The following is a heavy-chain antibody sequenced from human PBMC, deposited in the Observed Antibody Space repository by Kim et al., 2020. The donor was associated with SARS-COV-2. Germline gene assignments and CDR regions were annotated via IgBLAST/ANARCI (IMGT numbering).Heavy chain of an antibody. CDR1: GFTFSSYW. D-gene: IGHD2-15*01. CDR2: IKQDGSEK. CDR3: ARVNYCSGGSCCLPGWFDP. J-gene: IGHJ5*02. V-gene: IGHV3-7*04. Sequence: GGSLRLSCAASGFTFSSYWMSWVRQAPGKGLEWVANIKQDGSEKYYVDSVKGRFTISRDNAKNSLYLQMNSLRAEDTAVYYCARVNYCSGGSCCLPGWFDPWGQGTLVTVSS.